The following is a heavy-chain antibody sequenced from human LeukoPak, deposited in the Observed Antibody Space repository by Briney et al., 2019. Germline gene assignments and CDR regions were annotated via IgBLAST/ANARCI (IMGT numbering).Heavy chain of an antibody. CDR1: GDSISNYY. CDR3: AREVPGYYGSGTYHIVGTYFDY. CDR2: IYYSGIT. J-gene: IGHJ4*02. V-gene: IGHV4-59*01. D-gene: IGHD3-10*01. Sequence: SETLSLTCTVSGDSISNYYWSWIRQPPGKGLEWIGYIYYSGITNYNPSLKSRVTISVDTSKNQFSLKLSSVTAADTAVYYCAREVPGYYGSGTYHIVGTYFDYWGQGTLVTVSS.